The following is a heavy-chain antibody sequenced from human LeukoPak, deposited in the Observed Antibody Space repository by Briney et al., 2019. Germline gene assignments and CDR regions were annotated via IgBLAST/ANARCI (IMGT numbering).Heavy chain of an antibody. CDR1: GFTFSGFA. CDR2: ISRSGEST. CDR3: AKDYAVGSIDY. J-gene: IGHJ4*02. Sequence: GGSLRLSCAASGFTFSGFAMSWIRQAPGKGLEWVSSISRSGESTFYADSVRGRFTISRDNSKNTVSLQMESLRAEDTALYYCAKDYAVGSIDYWGQGTLVTVPS. D-gene: IGHD3-16*01. V-gene: IGHV3-23*01.